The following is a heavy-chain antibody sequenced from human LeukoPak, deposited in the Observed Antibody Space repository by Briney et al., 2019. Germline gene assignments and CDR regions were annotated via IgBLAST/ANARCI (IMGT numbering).Heavy chain of an antibody. Sequence: GGSLRLSCAASGFTFSSYSMSWVRQAPGKGLEWVSSISSSSSYIYYADSVKGRFTISRDNAKNSLYLQMNSLRAEDTAVYYCARDVWFGELPFDYWGQGTLVTVSS. V-gene: IGHV3-21*01. CDR3: ARDVWFGELPFDY. J-gene: IGHJ4*02. D-gene: IGHD3-10*01. CDR2: ISSSSSYI. CDR1: GFTFSSYS.